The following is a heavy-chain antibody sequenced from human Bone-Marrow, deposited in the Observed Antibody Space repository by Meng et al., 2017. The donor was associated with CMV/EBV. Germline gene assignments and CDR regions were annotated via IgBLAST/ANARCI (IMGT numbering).Heavy chain of an antibody. CDR1: VGSPNGFF. J-gene: IGHJ5*02. CDR2: INFSGST. V-gene: IGHV4-34*01. Sequence: SLTCAVYVGSPNGFFWSWIRPPPGKGLEWIGEINFSGSTNYNPSLKSRVTILADTSKNQFSLRLTSVTAADRAVYFCARGHRGRTTWGQGTLVTVSS. D-gene: IGHD1-7*01. CDR3: ARGHRGRTT.